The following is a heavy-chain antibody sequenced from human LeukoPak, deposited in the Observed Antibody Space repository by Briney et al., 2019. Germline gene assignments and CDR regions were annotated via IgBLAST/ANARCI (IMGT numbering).Heavy chain of an antibody. J-gene: IGHJ4*02. CDR1: GYTFTSYG. V-gene: IGHV1-18*01. CDR3: ARDLRGVVAPRGYFDY. CDR2: ISAYNGNT. Sequence: ASVKVSCKASGYTFTSYGISWVRQAPGQGLEWMGWISAYNGNTNYAQKFQGRVTLTTDTSTSTAYMELRSLRSDDTAVYYCARDLRGVVAPRGYFDYWGQGTLVTVSS. D-gene: IGHD2-15*01.